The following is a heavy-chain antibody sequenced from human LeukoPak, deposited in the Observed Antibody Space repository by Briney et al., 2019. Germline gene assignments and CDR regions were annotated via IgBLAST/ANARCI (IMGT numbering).Heavy chain of an antibody. D-gene: IGHD1-26*01. J-gene: IGHJ4*02. CDR3: IKDRIGTWSFDH. CDR2: ISINGDKT. CDR1: GFTFSGHF. V-gene: IGHV3-64D*06. Sequence: SGGSLRLSWSASGFTFSGHFMHWVRQAPGKGLEYVSSISINGDKTYYAESVKGRFTISRDNSKNTLYLQLSSLRVEDTAVYYCIKDRIGTWSFDHWGQGTLLTVSS.